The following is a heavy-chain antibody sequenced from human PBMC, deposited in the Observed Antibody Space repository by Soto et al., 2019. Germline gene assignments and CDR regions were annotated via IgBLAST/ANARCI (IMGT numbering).Heavy chain of an antibody. CDR1: GFPFHSYN. Sequence: GGSLRLSRAAPGFPFHSYNINWVPPAPRKGLEWFSSISSSSSYIYYADSVKGRFTISRDNAKNSLYLQMNSLRAEDTAVYYCARDQEPLPQLVRAYYYGMDVWGQGTTVTVSS. D-gene: IGHD6-6*01. V-gene: IGHV3-21*01. CDR3: ARDQEPLPQLVRAYYYGMDV. CDR2: ISSSSSYI. J-gene: IGHJ6*02.